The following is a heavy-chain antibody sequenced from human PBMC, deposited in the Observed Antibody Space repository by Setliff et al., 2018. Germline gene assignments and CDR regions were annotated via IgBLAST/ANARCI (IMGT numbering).Heavy chain of an antibody. CDR2: IYPGDSDT. J-gene: IGHJ4*02. CDR1: GYRFSTYW. CDR3: AARGTYFPFDY. V-gene: IGHV5-51*01. Sequence: GESLKISCKGSGYRFSTYWIGWVRQMPGKGLEWMGIIYPGDSDTRYSPAFQGQVTISVDKSINTAYLQWGSLKASDTAMYYCAARGTYFPFDYWGQGTLVTVSS. D-gene: IGHD1-26*01.